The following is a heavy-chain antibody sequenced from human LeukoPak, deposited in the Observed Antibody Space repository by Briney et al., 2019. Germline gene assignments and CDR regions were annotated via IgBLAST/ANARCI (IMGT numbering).Heavy chain of an antibody. CDR3: ARGSPKLDS. J-gene: IGHJ5*01. CDR1: GGSFSGYN. V-gene: IGHV4-34*01. CDR2: ISHSGTT. Sequence: SETLSLTCAVYGGSFSGYNWNWIRQPPGRGLEWIGEISHSGTTNYNPALKSRVTMSVDTSKNQISLNLISVTAADTAVYYCARGSPKLDSWGQGTLVSVSS.